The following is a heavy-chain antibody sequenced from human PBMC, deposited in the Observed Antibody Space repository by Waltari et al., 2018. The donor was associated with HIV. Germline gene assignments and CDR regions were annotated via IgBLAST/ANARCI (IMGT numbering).Heavy chain of an antibody. D-gene: IGHD3-9*01. V-gene: IGHV4-38-2*02. Sequence: QVQLQESGPGLVKPSETLSLTCAVSDYSISSGYYWGWIRQPPGKGLGGIGSIYHSGSTYYNPSLKSRVTISVDTSKNQFSLKLSSVTAADTAVYYCARERGGYDILTGYWEVDVWGQGTTVTVSS. CDR2: IYHSGST. CDR3: ARERGGYDILTGYWEVDV. CDR1: DYSISSGYY. J-gene: IGHJ6*02.